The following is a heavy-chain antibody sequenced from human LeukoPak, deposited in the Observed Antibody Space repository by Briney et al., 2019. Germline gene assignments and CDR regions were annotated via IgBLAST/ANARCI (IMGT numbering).Heavy chain of an antibody. D-gene: IGHD3-16*01. CDR3: ARDRLWGEDDAFDI. V-gene: IGHV1-18*04. CDR2: ISAYNGNT. J-gene: IGHJ3*02. CDR1: GYTFTSYY. Sequence: ASVKVSCKASGYTFTSYYMHWVRQAPGQGLEWMGWISAYNGNTNYAQKLQGRVTMTTDTSTSTAYMELRSLRSDDTAVYYCARDRLWGEDDAFDIWGQGTMVTVSS.